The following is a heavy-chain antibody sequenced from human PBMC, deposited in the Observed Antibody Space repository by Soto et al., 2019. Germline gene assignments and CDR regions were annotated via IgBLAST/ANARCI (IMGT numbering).Heavy chain of an antibody. V-gene: IGHV1-69*12. Sequence: QVQLVQSGAEVKKPGSSVKVSYKASGGTFSSYAMSWVRQAPGQGLEWMGGIIPIFGTANYAQKFQGRVTITADESTSTAYMELSSLRSEDTAVYYCARDALYFGVVDTAMALWGQGTLVTVSS. J-gene: IGHJ4*02. D-gene: IGHD5-18*01. CDR3: ARDALYFGVVDTAMAL. CDR1: GGTFSSYA. CDR2: IIPIFGTA.